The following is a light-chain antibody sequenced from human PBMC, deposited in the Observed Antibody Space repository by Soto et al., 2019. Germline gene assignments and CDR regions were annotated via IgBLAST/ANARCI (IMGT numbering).Light chain of an antibody. Sequence: EIVLTQSPGTLSLSPGERATLSCRASQSVSSSYLAWYQQKPGQAPRLLIYGASSRATGIPDRFRGSGSGTDFTLTISRLEPEDFAVYYCQQYGSSPVTFGQGTKLEIK. V-gene: IGKV3-20*01. J-gene: IGKJ2*01. CDR2: GAS. CDR1: QSVSSSY. CDR3: QQYGSSPVT.